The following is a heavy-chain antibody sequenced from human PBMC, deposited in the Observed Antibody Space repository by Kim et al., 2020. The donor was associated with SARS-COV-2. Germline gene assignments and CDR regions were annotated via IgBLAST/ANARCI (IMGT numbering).Heavy chain of an antibody. D-gene: IGHD6-19*01. CDR1: GYTFTSYA. CDR3: ARAVAGTNNWNY. CDR2: INAGNGNT. Sequence: AAVKVSCKASGYTFTSYAMHWVRQAPGQRLEWMGWINAGNGNTKYSQKFQGRFTITRDTSASAAYMELSSLRSEDTAVYYCARAVAGTNNWNYWGQGTLVTVSS. V-gene: IGHV1-3*01. J-gene: IGHJ4*02.